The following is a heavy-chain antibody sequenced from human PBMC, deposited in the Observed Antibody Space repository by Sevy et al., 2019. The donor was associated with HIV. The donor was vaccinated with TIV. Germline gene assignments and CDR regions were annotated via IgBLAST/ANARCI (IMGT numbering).Heavy chain of an antibody. CDR1: GGSISSSSYY. CDR3: ARRGGNSVTAKWFDP. Sequence: SETLSLTCTVSGGSISSSSYYWGWIHQPPGKGLEWIGSIYYVGSTYYIPSLKSRVTISVDTSKNQFSLKLNSVTAADTAVYYCARRGGNSVTAKWFDPWGQGTLVTVSS. CDR2: IYYVGST. V-gene: IGHV4-39*01. J-gene: IGHJ5*02. D-gene: IGHD2-21*02.